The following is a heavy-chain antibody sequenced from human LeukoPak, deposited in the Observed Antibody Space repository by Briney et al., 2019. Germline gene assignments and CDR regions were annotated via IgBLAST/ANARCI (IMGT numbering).Heavy chain of an antibody. CDR3: TFRGDGYNTPYFDY. J-gene: IGHJ4*02. CDR2: ISYDGSNK. D-gene: IGHD5-24*01. CDR1: GFTFSSYA. Sequence: GRSLRLSRAASGFTFSSYAMHWVRQAPGKGLEWVAVISYDGSNKYYADSVKGRFTISRDNSKNTLYLQMNSLRAEDTAVYYCTFRGDGYNTPYFDYWGQGTLVTVSS. V-gene: IGHV3-30-3*01.